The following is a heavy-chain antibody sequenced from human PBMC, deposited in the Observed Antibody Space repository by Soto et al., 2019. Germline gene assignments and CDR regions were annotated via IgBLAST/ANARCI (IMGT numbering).Heavy chain of an antibody. J-gene: IGHJ4*02. V-gene: IGHV3-21*01. D-gene: IGHD2-2*01. CDR1: GFTFSSYS. Sequence: EVQLVESGGGLVKPGGSLRLSCAASGFTFSSYSMNWVRQAPGKGLEWVSSISSSSSYIYYADSVKGRFTISRDNAKNSLYPQMNSLRAEDTAVYYCARESTSGDYFDYWGQGTLVTVSS. CDR3: ARESTSGDYFDY. CDR2: ISSSSSYI.